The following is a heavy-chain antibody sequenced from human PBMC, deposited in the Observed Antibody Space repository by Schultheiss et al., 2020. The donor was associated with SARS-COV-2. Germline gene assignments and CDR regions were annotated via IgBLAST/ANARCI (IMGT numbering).Heavy chain of an antibody. CDR3: AKGQSGDNFLFYFGS. J-gene: IGHJ4*02. V-gene: IGHV3-23*01. CDR1: GFTFSSYA. Sequence: GESLKISCAASGFTFSSYAMSWVRQAPGKGLEWVSAISGSGGSTYYADSVKGRFTISRDNSRNTLYLEMTSLRAEDTAIYYCAKGQSGDNFLFYFGSWGQGTPVTVSS. D-gene: IGHD2-21*02. CDR2: ISGSGGST.